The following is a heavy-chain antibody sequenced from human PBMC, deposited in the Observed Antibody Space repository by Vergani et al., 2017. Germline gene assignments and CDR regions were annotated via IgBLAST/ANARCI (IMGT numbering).Heavy chain of an antibody. V-gene: IGHV4-59*01. Sequence: QVRLQESGPGLVKPSETLSLTCSVSGGSMSGYSWSWIRQPPGKELEWIGYMYHSGSTNYNPSLETRVTISGDTSKNQFSLKLNSVTAADTAVYYFVRVADFYGLGSRLLYLWGQGILVTVSS. CDR2: MYHSGST. J-gene: IGHJ5*02. CDR3: VRVADFYGLGSRLLYL. D-gene: IGHD3-10*01. CDR1: GGSMSGYS.